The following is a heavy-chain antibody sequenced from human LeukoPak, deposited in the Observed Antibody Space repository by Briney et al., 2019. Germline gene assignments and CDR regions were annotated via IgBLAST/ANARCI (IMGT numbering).Heavy chain of an antibody. CDR3: VRDPVPATARHFDY. D-gene: IGHD1-1*01. Sequence: GALRLSCAASGFTFSSYAMHWVRQAPGKGLEWVAVTSSDGNIKYYADPVKGRFTTSRDNSKNTLYLQMNSLRGEDTGVYYCVRDPVPATARHFDYWGQGTLVTVSS. CDR1: GFTFSSYA. J-gene: IGHJ4*02. V-gene: IGHV3-30-3*01. CDR2: TSSDGNIK.